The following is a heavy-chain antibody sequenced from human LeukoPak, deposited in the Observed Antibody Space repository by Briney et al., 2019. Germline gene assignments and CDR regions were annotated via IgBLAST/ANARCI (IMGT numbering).Heavy chain of an antibody. CDR1: GYTFTGYY. CDR2: INPSGGST. J-gene: IGHJ4*02. CDR3: ARDCSGGSCFYFDH. Sequence: ASVKVSCKASGYTFTGYYMHWVRQAPGQGLEWMGIINPSGGSTSHAQKFQGRVTMTRDMSTSTVYMELSSLSSEDTAVYYCARDCSGGSCFYFDHWGQGTLVTVSS. D-gene: IGHD2-15*01. V-gene: IGHV1-46*01.